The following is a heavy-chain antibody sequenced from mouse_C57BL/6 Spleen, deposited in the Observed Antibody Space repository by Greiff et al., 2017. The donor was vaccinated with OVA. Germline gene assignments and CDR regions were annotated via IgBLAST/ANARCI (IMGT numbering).Heavy chain of an antibody. CDR2: IDPEDGDT. CDR3: TRGREVYFDY. Sequence: VQLKQSGAELVRPGASVKLSCTASGFNITDYYMHWVKQRPEQGLEWIGRIDPEDGDTDYAPKFQGKATMTADTSSNTAYLQLSILTSEDTAVYYCTRGREVYFDYWGQGTTLTVSS. V-gene: IGHV14-1*01. CDR1: GFNITDYY. J-gene: IGHJ2*01. D-gene: IGHD3-3*01.